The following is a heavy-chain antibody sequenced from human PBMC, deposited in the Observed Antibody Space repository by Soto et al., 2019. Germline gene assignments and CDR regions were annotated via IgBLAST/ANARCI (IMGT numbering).Heavy chain of an antibody. CDR3: ARGSDRGLGLPQGIGKAFDL. Sequence: QVQLVQSGAEVKKPGASVKVSCKASGYTFTSYGISWVRQAPGQGLEWMGWISAYNGNTNYAQKLQGRVTMTTDTSTSTAYMELRSQRSDDTAVYYCARGSDRGLGLPQGIGKAFDLWGQGTMVTVSS. V-gene: IGHV1-18*01. CDR2: ISAYNGNT. D-gene: IGHD3-16*01. CDR1: GYTFTSYG. J-gene: IGHJ3*01.